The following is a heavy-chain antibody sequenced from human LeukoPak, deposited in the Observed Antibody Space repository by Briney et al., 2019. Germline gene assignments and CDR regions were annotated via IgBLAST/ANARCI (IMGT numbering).Heavy chain of an antibody. J-gene: IGHJ4*02. Sequence: KPSETLSLTCTVSGASISSYYWSWIRQPAGKGLEWIGRFSNSGSTNYNPSLKSRVTMLVDTSKNQFSLKLSSVTAADTAVYYCARGQLGDAYNFEYWGQGTLVTVSS. D-gene: IGHD5-24*01. CDR2: FSNSGST. CDR3: ARGQLGDAYNFEY. V-gene: IGHV4-4*07. CDR1: GASISSYY.